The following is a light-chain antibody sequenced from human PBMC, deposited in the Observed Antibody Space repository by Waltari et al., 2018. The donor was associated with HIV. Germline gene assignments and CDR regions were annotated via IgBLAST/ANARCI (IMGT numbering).Light chain of an antibody. J-gene: IGKJ4*01. CDR3: QQLNSYPLT. Sequence: DNQLTQSPSFLSASVVDRVTITCRASQGISSYLAWYQQKPGKAPKLLIYAASTLQSGVPSRFSGSGSGTEFTLRISSLQPEDFATYYCQQLNSYPLTFGGGTKVEIK. CDR2: AAS. V-gene: IGKV1-9*01. CDR1: QGISSY.